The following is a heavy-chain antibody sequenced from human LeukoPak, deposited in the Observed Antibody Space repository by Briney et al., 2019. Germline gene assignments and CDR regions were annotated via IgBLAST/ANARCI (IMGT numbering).Heavy chain of an antibody. J-gene: IGHJ3*02. CDR2: INPDSGGT. V-gene: IGHV1-2*02. D-gene: IGHD1-26*01. Sequence: GASVKVSCKASGYTFPDAYVHWVRQAPGQGLEWMGWINPDSGGTNYAQKFQGRVTMTRDTSISTAYMELSSLKSEDTAVYFCARESGAAPAFDIWGQGTLVTVSS. CDR1: GYTFPDAY. CDR3: ARESGAAPAFDI.